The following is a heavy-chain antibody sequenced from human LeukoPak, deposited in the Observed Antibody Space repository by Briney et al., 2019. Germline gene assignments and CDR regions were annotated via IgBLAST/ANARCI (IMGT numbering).Heavy chain of an antibody. CDR2: INPNSGGT. J-gene: IGHJ5*02. V-gene: IGHV1-2*02. CDR1: GYTFTVYY. Sequence: ASVTVSFTASGYTFTVYYMHWVRQAPGQGLEWMGWINPNSGGTNYAQKFQGRVTMTRDTSISTAYMELSRLRSDDTAVYYCARITMVRGVISWFDHWGQGTLVTVSS. D-gene: IGHD3-10*01. CDR3: ARITMVRGVISWFDH.